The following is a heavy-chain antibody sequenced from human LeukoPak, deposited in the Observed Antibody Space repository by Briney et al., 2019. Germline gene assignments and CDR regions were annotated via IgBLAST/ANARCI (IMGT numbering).Heavy chain of an antibody. CDR2: INPSGGST. Sequence: ASVKVSFKASGYTFTIYYMHWVRQAPGQGLEWMGLINPSGGSTSYAQKFQGRVTMTRDTSTSTVYMELSSLRSEDTAVYYCAREIAYDSSGYYGEWGLDYWGQGTLVTVSS. CDR3: AREIAYDSSGYYGEWGLDY. V-gene: IGHV1-46*01. D-gene: IGHD3-22*01. J-gene: IGHJ4*02. CDR1: GYTFTIYY.